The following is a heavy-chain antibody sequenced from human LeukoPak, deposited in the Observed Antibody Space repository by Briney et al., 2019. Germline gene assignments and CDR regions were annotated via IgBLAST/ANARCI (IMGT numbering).Heavy chain of an antibody. V-gene: IGHV1-46*01. CDR2: INPSGGST. CDR3: ARDSRPIFEWQQLGGDY. CDR1: GYTFTSYY. D-gene: IGHD6-13*01. Sequence: ASVKVSCKASGYTFTSYYMHWVRQAPGQGLEWMGIINPSGGSTSYAQKFQGRVTMTRDMSTSTVYMELSRLRSDDTAVYYCARDSRPIFEWQQLGGDYWGQGTLVTVSS. J-gene: IGHJ4*02.